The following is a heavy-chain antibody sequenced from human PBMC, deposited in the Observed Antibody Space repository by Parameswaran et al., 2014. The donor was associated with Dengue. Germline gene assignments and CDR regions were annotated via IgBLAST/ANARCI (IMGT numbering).Heavy chain of an antibody. J-gene: IGHJ4*02. D-gene: IGHD3-10*01. V-gene: IGHV2-26*01. Sequence: RQPRKAWSGLHTFRMTKSYSTSLKSRLTISKDTSKSQVVLTMTNMDPVDTATYYCARILYYGSGSYYNVPHFDYWGQGTLVTVSS. CDR2: FRMTK. CDR3: ARILYYGSGSYYNVPHFDY.